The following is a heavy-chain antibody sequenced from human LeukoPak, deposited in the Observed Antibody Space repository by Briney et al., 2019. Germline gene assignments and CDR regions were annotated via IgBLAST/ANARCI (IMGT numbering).Heavy chain of an antibody. CDR1: GYSFTSYW. D-gene: IGHD6-13*01. J-gene: IGHJ4*01. CDR3: ARDVAAADPHGVDY. CDR2: IDPGDSDT. V-gene: IGHV5-51*01. Sequence: PGEPLKISCKGSGYSFTSYWIGWVRQMPRKGLEWMGIIDPGDSDTTYSQSSQSQVTISADKSISPAYLQWSTLKASHSAMYYCARDVAAADPHGVDYW.